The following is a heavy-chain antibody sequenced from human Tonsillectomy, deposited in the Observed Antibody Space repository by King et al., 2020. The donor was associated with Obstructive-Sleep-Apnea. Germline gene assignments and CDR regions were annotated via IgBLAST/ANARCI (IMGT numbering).Heavy chain of an antibody. Sequence: QLVQSGGGVVQPGRSLRLSCAASGFTFSSYAMHWVRQAPGKGLEWVAVISYDGSNKYYADSVKGRFTISRDNSKNTLYLQMNSLRAEDTAVYYCARPSNSSGWFPGDFDYWGQGTLVTVSS. CDR2: ISYDGSNK. J-gene: IGHJ4*02. V-gene: IGHV3-30*04. CDR3: ARPSNSSGWFPGDFDY. CDR1: GFTFSSYA. D-gene: IGHD6-19*01.